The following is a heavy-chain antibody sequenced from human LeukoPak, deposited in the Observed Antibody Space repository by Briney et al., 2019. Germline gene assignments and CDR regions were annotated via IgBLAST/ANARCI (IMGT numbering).Heavy chain of an antibody. Sequence: GGSLRLSCAASGFTFSSYGMHWVRQAPGKGLEWVAVIWYDGSNKYYADSVKGRFTISRDNSKNTLYLQMNSLRAEDTAVYYCARDRRWDQLLLYWGQGTLVTVSS. D-gene: IGHD2-2*01. CDR2: IWYDGSNK. V-gene: IGHV3-33*01. J-gene: IGHJ4*02. CDR3: ARDRRWDQLLLY. CDR1: GFTFSSYG.